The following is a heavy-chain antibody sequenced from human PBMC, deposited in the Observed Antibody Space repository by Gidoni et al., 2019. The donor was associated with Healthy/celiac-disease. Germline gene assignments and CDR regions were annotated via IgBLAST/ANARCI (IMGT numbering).Heavy chain of an antibody. CDR1: GITFSSYG. CDR3: ASEGVGADSYYFDY. D-gene: IGHD1-26*01. J-gene: IGHJ4*02. Sequence: QVKRVGSGVRVVQPGRARRLPCAASGITFSSYGMHWFRQAPGQGLEWVVVIWYDVSNRYYADSVKGRVTISRDNSKNTLYLQMNSLRAEDTAVYHCASEGVGADSYYFDYWVQGTLVTVSS. CDR2: IWYDVSNR. V-gene: IGHV3-33*01.